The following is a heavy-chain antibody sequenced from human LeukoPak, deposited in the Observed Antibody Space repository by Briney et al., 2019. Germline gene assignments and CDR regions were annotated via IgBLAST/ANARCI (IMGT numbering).Heavy chain of an antibody. V-gene: IGHV1-18*01. CDR2: ISAYNGNT. CDR3: ARAQFYYYDSSGYYAPLDY. CDR1: GYTFTSYG. D-gene: IGHD3-22*01. Sequence: ASVKVSCKASGYTFTSYGISWVRQAPGQGLEWMGWISAYNGNTNYAQKLQGRVTITRDTSASTAYMELSSLRSEDTAVYYCARAQFYYYDSSGYYAPLDYWGQGTLVTVSS. J-gene: IGHJ4*02.